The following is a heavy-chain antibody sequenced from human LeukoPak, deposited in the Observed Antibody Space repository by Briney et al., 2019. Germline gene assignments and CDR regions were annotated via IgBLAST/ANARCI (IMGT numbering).Heavy chain of an antibody. CDR1: GFTFSSYS. D-gene: IGHD2-15*01. CDR3: AKGGSGDAFDI. J-gene: IGHJ3*02. V-gene: IGHV3-21*04. Sequence: GGSLRLSCAASGFTFSSYSMTWVRQAPGKGLEWVSSISSSSSYIYYADSVKGRFTISRDNAKNSLYLQMNSLRPEDTALYYCAKGGSGDAFDIWGQGTMVTVSS. CDR2: ISSSSSYI.